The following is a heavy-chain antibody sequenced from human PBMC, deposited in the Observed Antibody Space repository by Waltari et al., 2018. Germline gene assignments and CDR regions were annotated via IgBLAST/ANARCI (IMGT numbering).Heavy chain of an antibody. J-gene: IGHJ4*02. V-gene: IGHV1-69*01. CDR3: ARATPVHYDSTPVQVDD. Sequence: QAHLGQSGAEVKKPGHSVKESRTASGGTFSSYATTWVRHAPGQELAWMGVIIPNFGTANYDPRFPGRATITPDESTRTAYLESSRLRSEETAVYYCARATPVHYDSTPVQVDDWGQGTVVTVSS. CDR2: IIPNFGTA. CDR1: GGTFSSYA. D-gene: IGHD3-22*01.